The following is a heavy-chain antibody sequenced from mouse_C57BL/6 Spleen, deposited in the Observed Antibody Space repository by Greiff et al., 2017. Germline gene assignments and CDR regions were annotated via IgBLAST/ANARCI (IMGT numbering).Heavy chain of an antibody. CDR2: IDPANGNT. CDR1: GFHIKNTY. Sequence: EVQLQQPVAELVRPGASVKLSCTASGFHIKNTYLHWVKQRPEQGLAWIGRIDPANGNTKYAPKFQGKATITADTSSNTAYLQLSSLTSEDTAIYYCASLYDYDKDWYGDVWGTGTTVTVSS. D-gene: IGHD2-4*01. J-gene: IGHJ1*03. V-gene: IGHV14-3*01. CDR3: ASLYDYDKDWYGDV.